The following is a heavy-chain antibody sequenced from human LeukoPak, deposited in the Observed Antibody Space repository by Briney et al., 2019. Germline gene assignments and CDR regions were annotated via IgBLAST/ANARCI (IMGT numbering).Heavy chain of an antibody. V-gene: IGHV4-61*02. CDR3: ARGGSGYCSSTSCYTDWYYYYMDV. CDR1: GGSISSGSYY. D-gene: IGHD2-2*02. J-gene: IGHJ6*03. CDR2: IYTSGST. Sequence: SETLSLTCTVSGGSISSGSYYWSWIRQPAGKGLEWIGRIYTSGSTNYNPSLKSRVTISVDTSKNQFSLKLSSVTAADTAVYYCARGGSGYCSSTSCYTDWYYYYMDVWGKGTTVTVSS.